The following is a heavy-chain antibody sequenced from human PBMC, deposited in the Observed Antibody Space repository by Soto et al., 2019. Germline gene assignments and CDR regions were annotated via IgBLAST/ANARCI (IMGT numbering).Heavy chain of an antibody. V-gene: IGHV3-30-3*01. Sequence: QVQLVESGGGVVQPGRSLRLSCAASGFTFSSYAMHWVRQAPGKGLEWVAVISYDGSNKYYADSVKGRFTISRDNSKNSLHLQMISLRAGDTSVYYCARDKSPYSSGWHNRHFDYWGQGTLVTVSS. CDR1: GFTFSSYA. CDR3: ARDKSPYSSGWHNRHFDY. D-gene: IGHD6-19*01. CDR2: ISYDGSNK. J-gene: IGHJ4*02.